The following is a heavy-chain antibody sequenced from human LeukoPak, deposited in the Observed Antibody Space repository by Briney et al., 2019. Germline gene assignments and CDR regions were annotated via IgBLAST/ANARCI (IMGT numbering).Heavy chain of an antibody. D-gene: IGHD4-17*01. Sequence: PGGSLRLSCAASGFTFSRYSMNWVRQAPGKGLEWVSSISSSSSYIYYADSVKGRFTISRDNAKNSLYLQMNSLRAEDTAVYYCARDYGDYAVYFDYWGQGTLVTVSS. J-gene: IGHJ4*02. V-gene: IGHV3-21*01. CDR2: ISSSSSYI. CDR3: ARDYGDYAVYFDY. CDR1: GFTFSRYS.